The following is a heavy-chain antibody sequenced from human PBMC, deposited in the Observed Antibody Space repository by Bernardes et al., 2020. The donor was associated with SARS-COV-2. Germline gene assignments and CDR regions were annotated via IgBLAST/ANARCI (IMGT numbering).Heavy chain of an antibody. J-gene: IGHJ4*02. V-gene: IGHV1-8*01. Sequence: ASVKVSCKASGYTFTSHETNWVRQAPGQGLEWLGWMNPDSGHTGSPQNFRGRITMTGDTSITTAYMELSSLGPEDTAVYYCARVSSYDSVIYFYDLDFWGQGTLVTVSS. D-gene: IGHD3-22*01. CDR3: ARVSSYDSVIYFYDLDF. CDR1: GYTFTSHE. CDR2: MNPDSGHT.